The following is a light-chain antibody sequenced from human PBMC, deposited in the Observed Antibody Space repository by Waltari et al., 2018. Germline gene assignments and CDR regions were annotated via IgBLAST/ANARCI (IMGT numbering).Light chain of an antibody. Sequence: QSALTQPASVSGSPGQSITLSCPGTSSDVGCYNLLSWYQQHPGKAPKLMIYEGSKRPSGVSNRFSGSKSGNTASLTISGLQAEDEADYYCCSYAGSSTYVFGTGTKVTVL. V-gene: IGLV2-23*01. J-gene: IGLJ1*01. CDR3: CSYAGSSTYV. CDR2: EGS. CDR1: SSDVGCYNL.